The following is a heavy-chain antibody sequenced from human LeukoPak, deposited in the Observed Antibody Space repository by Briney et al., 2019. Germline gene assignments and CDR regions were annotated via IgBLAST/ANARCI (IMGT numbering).Heavy chain of an antibody. D-gene: IGHD1-20*01. Sequence: SSQTLSLTCTVSGGSISSGGYYWSWIRQHPGKCLEWIGYIYYSGSTYYNPSLKSRVTISVDTSKNQFSLKLSSVTAADTAVYYCARTMPHITGNVFDYWGQGTLVTVSS. CDR2: IYYSGST. CDR1: GGSISSGGYY. V-gene: IGHV4-31*03. CDR3: ARTMPHITGNVFDY. J-gene: IGHJ4*02.